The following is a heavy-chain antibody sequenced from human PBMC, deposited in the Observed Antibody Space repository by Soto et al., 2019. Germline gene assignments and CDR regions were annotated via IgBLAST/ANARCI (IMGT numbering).Heavy chain of an antibody. Sequence: QVQLQESGPGLVKPSETLSLTCTVSGGSISTYYWSWIRQPPGKGLEWIGYIYYSGSTNYNPSLKSRVTISVDTSKNQSSLKLSSVSAADTAVYYCARDGSRYDFWSGPYYFDYWGQGTLVTVSS. CDR3: ARDGSRYDFWSGPYYFDY. D-gene: IGHD3-3*01. CDR2: IYYSGST. J-gene: IGHJ4*02. V-gene: IGHV4-59*01. CDR1: GGSISTYY.